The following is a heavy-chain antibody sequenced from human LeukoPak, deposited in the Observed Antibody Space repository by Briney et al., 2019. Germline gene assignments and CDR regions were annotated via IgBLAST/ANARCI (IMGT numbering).Heavy chain of an antibody. CDR3: AGEYSYGYVDYFDY. Sequence: PSETLSLTCTVSGGSISSSSYYWGWIRQPPGKGLEWIGSIYYSGSTYYNPSLKSRVTISVDTSKNQFSLKLSSVTAADTAVYYCAGEYSYGYVDYFDYWGQGTLVTVSS. J-gene: IGHJ4*02. D-gene: IGHD5-18*01. CDR1: GGSISSSSYY. CDR2: IYYSGST. V-gene: IGHV4-39*01.